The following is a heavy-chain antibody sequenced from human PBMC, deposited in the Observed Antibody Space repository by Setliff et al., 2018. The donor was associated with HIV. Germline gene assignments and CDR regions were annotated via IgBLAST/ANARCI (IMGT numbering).Heavy chain of an antibody. V-gene: IGHV4-4*08. Sequence: PSETLSLTCTVSNDSNTSFYWTWIRQPPGKGLEWIGYIYTSGSSNYNPSLKSRVTFSIDTSKNQFSLKPDSVTAADTAVYYCARAPYSAYDYTSFHTWGQGTMVTVSS. D-gene: IGHD5-12*01. J-gene: IGHJ4*03. CDR1: NDSNTSFY. CDR3: ARAPYSAYDYTSFHT. CDR2: IYTSGSS.